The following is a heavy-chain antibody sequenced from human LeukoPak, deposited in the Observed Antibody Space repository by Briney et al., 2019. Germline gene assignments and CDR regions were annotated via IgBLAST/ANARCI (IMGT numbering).Heavy chain of an antibody. V-gene: IGHV3-48*03. CDR2: ITSNGDTT. J-gene: IGHJ4*02. CDR3: ARGAVYFDF. CDR1: GFTFSSYE. Sequence: GGSLRLSCAASGFTFSSYEMNWVRQAPGRGLEWVSYITSNGDTTYNADSVKGRFTISRDNAKNPLCLQMNSLTAEDTAVYYCARGAVYFDFWGQGTLVTVSS.